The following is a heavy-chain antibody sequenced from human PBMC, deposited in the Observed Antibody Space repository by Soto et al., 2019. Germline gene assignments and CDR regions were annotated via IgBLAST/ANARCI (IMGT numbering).Heavy chain of an antibody. J-gene: IGHJ5*02. Sequence: SETLSLTCTVSGGSISSGGYYWSWIRQHPGKGLEWIGYIYYSGSTYYNPSLKSRVTISVDTSKNQFSLKLSSVTAADTAVYYCARDQTLWVGELLGFDPWGQGTLVTVSS. D-gene: IGHD3-10*01. CDR1: GGSISSGGYY. CDR3: ARDQTLWVGELLGFDP. CDR2: IYYSGST. V-gene: IGHV4-31*03.